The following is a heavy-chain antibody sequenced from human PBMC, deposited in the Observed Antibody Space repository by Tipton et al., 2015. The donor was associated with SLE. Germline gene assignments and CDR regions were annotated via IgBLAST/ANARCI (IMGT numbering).Heavy chain of an antibody. D-gene: IGHD6-13*01. CDR3: ARDGSSWLGDWFDP. Sequence: TLSLTCTVSGGSISSYYWSWIRQPAGKGLVWIGRIYTSGSTNYNPSLKSRVTMSVDTSKNQFSLKLSSVTAADTAVYYCARDGSSWLGDWFDPWGQGTLVTVSS. J-gene: IGHJ5*02. CDR2: IYTSGST. CDR1: GGSISSYY. V-gene: IGHV4-4*07.